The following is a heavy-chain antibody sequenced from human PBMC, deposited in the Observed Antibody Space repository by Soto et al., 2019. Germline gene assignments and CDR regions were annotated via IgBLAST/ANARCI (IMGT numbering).Heavy chain of an antibody. D-gene: IGHD3-22*01. CDR1: GFTFSSYA. J-gene: IGHJ6*02. V-gene: IGHV3-23*01. Sequence: GGSLRLSCAASGFTFSSYAMSWVRQAPGKGLEWVSAISGSGGSTYYADSVKGRFTISRDNSKNTLYLQMNSLRAEDTAVYYCAKALWTMIVEGPYYYGMDVWGQGTTVIVA. CDR2: ISGSGGST. CDR3: AKALWTMIVEGPYYYGMDV.